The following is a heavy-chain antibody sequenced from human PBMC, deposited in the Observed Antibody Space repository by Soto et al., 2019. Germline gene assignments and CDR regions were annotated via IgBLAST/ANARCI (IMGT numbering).Heavy chain of an antibody. CDR3: ARGVWSRFEE. D-gene: IGHD6-19*01. CDR2: VKDDGGEI. V-gene: IGHV3-7*01. Sequence: EVQLVESGGGLVKPGESLRLSCVASGFTFSTYWMSWVRQAPGKGLEWVANVKDDGGEIHYVDSVRGRFTISRDNAKNSLYLQMNILMVEDAALYYCARGVWSRFEEWGQGTLVNVSS. J-gene: IGHJ4*02. CDR1: GFTFSTYW.